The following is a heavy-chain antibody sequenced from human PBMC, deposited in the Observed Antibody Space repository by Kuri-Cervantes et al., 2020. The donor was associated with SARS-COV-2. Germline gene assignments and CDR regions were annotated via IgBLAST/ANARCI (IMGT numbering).Heavy chain of an antibody. Sequence: SETLSLTCTVSGGSISSYYWSWIRQPPGKGLEWIGYIYYSGSTNYNPSLKSRVTISVDTSKNQFSLKLSSVTAADTAVYYCARQLRLYSMDVWGKGTTVTVSS. CDR1: GGSISSYY. J-gene: IGHJ6*03. CDR3: ARQLRLYSMDV. CDR2: IYYSGST. V-gene: IGHV4-59*01. D-gene: IGHD5-12*01.